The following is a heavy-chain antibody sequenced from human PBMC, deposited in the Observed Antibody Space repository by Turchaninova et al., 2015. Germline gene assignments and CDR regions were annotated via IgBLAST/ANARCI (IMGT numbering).Heavy chain of an antibody. Sequence: QVQLVESGGGLVKPGGSLRLSCAASGFTFNDYYMSWVRQAPGKGLEWVSCISSGSSSISYAGSVKXXFTXXXDNXXXTLXLKMNXXRAXXXALYYFAXXVGGDYDHYYXYYMXVWGKGXTVTVSS. CDR2: ISSGSSSI. J-gene: IGHJ6*03. CDR1: GFTFNDYY. V-gene: IGHV3-11*01. CDR3: AXXVGGDYDHYYXYYMXV. D-gene: IGHD4-17*01.